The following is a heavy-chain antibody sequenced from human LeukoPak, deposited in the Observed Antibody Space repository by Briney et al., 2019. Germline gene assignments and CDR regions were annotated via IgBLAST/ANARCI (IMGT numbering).Heavy chain of an antibody. J-gene: IGHJ4*02. CDR1: GDSISSGGYY. Sequence: SQTLSLTCTVPGDSISSGGYYWSWIRQHPGTGLEWIGYIYYSGRTFYNPSLKSRLTISVDTSKTQFSLKLSSVTAADTAAYFCARLRAASGSFDYWGQGTLVTVSS. V-gene: IGHV4-31*03. CDR3: ARLRAASGSFDY. D-gene: IGHD6-13*01. CDR2: IYYSGRT.